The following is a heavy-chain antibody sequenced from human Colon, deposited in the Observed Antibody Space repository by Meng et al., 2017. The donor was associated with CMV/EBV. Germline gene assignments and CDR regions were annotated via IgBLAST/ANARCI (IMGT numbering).Heavy chain of an antibody. Sequence: SVTVSCKSSGGTFSRHAFSWVRQAPRQGLEWMGGIIPMFGTTNYAQKFQGRVRFTTDESTSTAYMELSSLRSDDTAVYYCARGVGATVGPHYYYYGVDVWGQGTTVTVSS. J-gene: IGHJ6*02. D-gene: IGHD1-26*01. CDR1: GGTFSRHA. CDR3: ARGVGATVGPHYYYYGVDV. V-gene: IGHV1-69*05. CDR2: IIPMFGTT.